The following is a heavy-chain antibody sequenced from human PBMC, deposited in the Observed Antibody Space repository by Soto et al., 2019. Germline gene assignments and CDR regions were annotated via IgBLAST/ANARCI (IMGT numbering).Heavy chain of an antibody. V-gene: IGHV1-69*13. CDR1: GGTFSSYA. D-gene: IGHD6-19*01. J-gene: IGHJ4*02. CDR2: IIPIFGTA. CDR3: ARGRGVAVAGPYYFDY. Sequence: SVKVSCKASGGTFSSYAISWVRQAPGQGLEWMGGIIPIFGTANYAQKFQGRVTITADESTSTAHMELSSLRSEDTAVYYCARGRGVAVAGPYYFDYLGQGLLVSVSS.